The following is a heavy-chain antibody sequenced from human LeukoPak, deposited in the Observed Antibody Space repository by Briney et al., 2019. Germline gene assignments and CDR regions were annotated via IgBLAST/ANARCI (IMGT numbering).Heavy chain of an antibody. CDR3: TRRPHIVGATAYYFYY. J-gene: IGHJ4*02. D-gene: IGHD1-26*01. CDR1: GYSISSGYY. Sequence: PSEALSPTCAVSGYSISSGYYWGWIRQPPGKGLEWIGSIYHSGSTYYNPSLKSRVTISVDTSKNQFSLKLSSVTAADTAVYYCTRRPHIVGATAYYFYYWGQGTLVTVSS. CDR2: IYHSGST. V-gene: IGHV4-38-2*01.